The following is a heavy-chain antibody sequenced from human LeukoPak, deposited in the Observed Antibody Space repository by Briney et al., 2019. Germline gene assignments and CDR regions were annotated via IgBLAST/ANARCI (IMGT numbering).Heavy chain of an antibody. J-gene: IGHJ4*02. CDR1: GGSFSGYY. CDR3: ARHPTLTSGGNFDY. V-gene: IGHV4-34*01. CDR2: INHSGST. Sequence: SETLSLTCAVYGGSFSGYYWSWIRQPPGKGLEWIGEINHSGSTNYNPSLKSRVTISVDTSKNQLSLKLSSVTAADTAVYYCARHPTLTSGGNFDYWGQGTLVTVSS. D-gene: IGHD1-14*01.